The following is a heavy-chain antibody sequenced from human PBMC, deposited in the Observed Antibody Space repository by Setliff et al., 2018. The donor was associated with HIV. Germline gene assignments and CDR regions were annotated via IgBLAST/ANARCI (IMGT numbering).Heavy chain of an antibody. CDR1: GYTFPSYG. CDR2: MNPNSGNT. V-gene: IGHV1-8*03. Sequence: ASVKVSCKASGYTFPSYGINWVRQATGQGLEWMGWMNPNSGNTGYAQKFQGRVTITRNTSISTAYMELSSLRSEDTAVFYCARASGNYYGSGSYYNWFDPWGQGTLVTVSS. J-gene: IGHJ5*02. D-gene: IGHD3-10*01. CDR3: ARASGNYYGSGSYYNWFDP.